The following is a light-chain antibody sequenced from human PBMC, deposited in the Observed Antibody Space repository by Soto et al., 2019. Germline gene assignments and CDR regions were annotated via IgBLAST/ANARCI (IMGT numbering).Light chain of an antibody. CDR3: QHYNSYSEA. CDR1: QTISSW. Sequence: DIQMTQSPSTLSGSVGDRVTITCRASQTISSWLAWYQQKPWKAPKLLIYKASTSKSGVPSRFSGGGSGAEFTLTISSLQPDDFATYYFQHYNSYSEAFGQGTKVELK. J-gene: IGKJ1*01. V-gene: IGKV1-5*03. CDR2: KAS.